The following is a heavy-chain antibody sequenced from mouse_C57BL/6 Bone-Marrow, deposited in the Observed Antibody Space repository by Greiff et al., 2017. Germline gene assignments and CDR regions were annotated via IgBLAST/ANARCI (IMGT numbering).Heavy chain of an antibody. J-gene: IGHJ3*01. CDR3: VLDYYGSSSFAC. CDR2: IYPGSGNT. D-gene: IGHD1-1*01. CDR1: GYTFTDYY. V-gene: IGHV1-76*01. Sequence: VQLQQSGAELVRPGASVKLSCKASGYTFTDYYINWVKQRPGQGLEWIARIYPGSGNTYYNEKFKGKATLTAEKSSSTAYMQLSSLTSEDSAVYVCVLDYYGSSSFACWGPGTLVTVSA.